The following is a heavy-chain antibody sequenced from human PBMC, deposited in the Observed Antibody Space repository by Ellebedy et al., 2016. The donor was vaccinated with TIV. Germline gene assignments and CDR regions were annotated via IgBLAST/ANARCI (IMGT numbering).Heavy chain of an antibody. J-gene: IGHJ6*02. CDR1: GGTFSSYA. D-gene: IGHD5-18*01. CDR3: AREGAGDTAMVTAYYYYYGMDV. CDR2: IIPIFGTA. Sequence: AASVKVSCKASGGTFSSYAISWVRQAPGQGLEWMGGIIPIFGTANYAQKFQGRVTITADESTSTAYMELSSLRSEDTAVYYCAREGAGDTAMVTAYYYYYGMDVWGQGTTVTVSS. V-gene: IGHV1-69*13.